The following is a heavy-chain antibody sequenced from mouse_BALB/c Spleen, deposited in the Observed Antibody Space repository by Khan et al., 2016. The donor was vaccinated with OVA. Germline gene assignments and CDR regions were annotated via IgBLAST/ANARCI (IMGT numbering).Heavy chain of an antibody. D-gene: IGHD2-3*01. CDR2: ISSSGST. CDR1: GFSITSDYA. J-gene: IGHJ4*01. Sequence: EVQLVETGPGLVKPSQSLSLTCTVTGFSITSDYASNCLRQFPGNKLDWMGYISSSGSTHFNPALKSRISITRDTSKNPFFLQLNSVTAEDTTTYYGARDGSCYNYGMDYWGQGTSVTVSA. V-gene: IGHV3-2*02. CDR3: ARDGSCYNYGMDY.